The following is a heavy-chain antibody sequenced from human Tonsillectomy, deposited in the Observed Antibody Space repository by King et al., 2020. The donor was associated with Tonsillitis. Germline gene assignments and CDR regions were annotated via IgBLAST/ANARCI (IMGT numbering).Heavy chain of an antibody. Sequence: QLQESGPGLVKPSETLSLTCTVSRGSISSYYWSWIRQPPGKGLEWIAYIYYTGSTNYNPSLKSRVTISLDTSKNQFSLKLSSVTAADTAVYYCAKSGGSGTYAYYSGMDVWGLGTTVTVSS. CDR1: RGSISSYY. J-gene: IGHJ6*02. CDR3: AKSGGSGTYAYYSGMDV. CDR2: IYYTGST. D-gene: IGHD3-10*01. V-gene: IGHV4-59*01.